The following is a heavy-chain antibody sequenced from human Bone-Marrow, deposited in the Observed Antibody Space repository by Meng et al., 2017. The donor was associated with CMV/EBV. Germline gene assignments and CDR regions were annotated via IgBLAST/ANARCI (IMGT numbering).Heavy chain of an antibody. CDR2: IYYSGST. V-gene: IGHV4-39*07. D-gene: IGHD3-3*01. Sequence: SSSYYWGWSRQPPGKWLEWIGSIYYSGSTYYNPSLKSRVTISVDTSKNQFSLKLSSVTAADTAVYYCARLGYYDFWSGSSFYGMDVWGQGTTVTVSS. J-gene: IGHJ6*02. CDR3: ARLGYYDFWSGSSFYGMDV. CDR1: SSSYY.